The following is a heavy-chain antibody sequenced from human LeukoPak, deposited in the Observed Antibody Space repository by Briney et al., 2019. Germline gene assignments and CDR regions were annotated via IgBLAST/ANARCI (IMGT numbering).Heavy chain of an antibody. CDR3: ASGPTVTTVSDY. D-gene: IGHD4-17*01. CDR2: ISSSSSYI. CDR1: GFTFSGSA. Sequence: GGSLRLSCAASGFTFSGSAMHWVRQAPGKGLEWVSSISSSSSYIYYADSVKGRFTISRDNAKNSLYLQMNSLRAEDTAVYYCASGPTVTTVSDYWGQGTLVTVSS. V-gene: IGHV3-21*01. J-gene: IGHJ4*02.